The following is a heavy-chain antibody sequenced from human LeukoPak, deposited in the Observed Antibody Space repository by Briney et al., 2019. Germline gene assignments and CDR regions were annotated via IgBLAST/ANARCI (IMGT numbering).Heavy chain of an antibody. CDR3: ARPNSNNWWGAFDI. D-gene: IGHD6-13*01. CDR2: IYPGDSDT. Sequence: GESLKISRKGSGYSFTSYWIGWVRQMPGKGLEWMGIIYPGDSDTRYSPSFQGQVTLSADKSINTAYLQWYSLKASDTAIYYCARPNSNNWWGAFDIWGQGTMVTVSS. V-gene: IGHV5-51*01. CDR1: GYSFTSYW. J-gene: IGHJ3*02.